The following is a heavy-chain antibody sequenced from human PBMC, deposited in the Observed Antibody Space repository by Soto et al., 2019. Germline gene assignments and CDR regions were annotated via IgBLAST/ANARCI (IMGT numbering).Heavy chain of an antibody. V-gene: IGHV3-74*01. D-gene: IGHD6-13*01. J-gene: IGHJ4*02. Sequence: EVQLVESGGGLVQPGGSLRLSCAASGFTFSSYWMHWVRQAPGKGLVWVSRIKSDGSSTSYADSVKGRFTISRDNAKNTLYLQMNSLRAEYTAVYYCERVGSSWHDFDYWGQGTLVTVSS. CDR1: GFTFSSYW. CDR2: IKSDGSST. CDR3: ERVGSSWHDFDY.